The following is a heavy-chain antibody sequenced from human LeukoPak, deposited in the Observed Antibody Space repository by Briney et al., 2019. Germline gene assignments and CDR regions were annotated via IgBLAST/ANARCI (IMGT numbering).Heavy chain of an antibody. D-gene: IGHD2-8*02. CDR1: GYTFTGYY. J-gene: IGHJ5*02. Sequence: GAPVKVSCKASGYTFTGYYMHWVRQAPGQGLEWMGWINPSSGGTNYAQKFQGRVTMTRDTSISTAYMELSRLRSDDTAVYYCARGFRARTYCTGGVCYTNWFDPWGQGTPVTVSS. CDR2: INPSSGGT. V-gene: IGHV1-2*02. CDR3: ARGFRARTYCTGGVCYTNWFDP.